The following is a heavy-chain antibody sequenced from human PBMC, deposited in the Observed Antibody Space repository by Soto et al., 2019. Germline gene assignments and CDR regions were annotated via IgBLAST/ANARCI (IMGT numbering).Heavy chain of an antibody. V-gene: IGHV3-23*01. D-gene: IGHD3-10*01. J-gene: IGHJ6*03. CDR2: ISGSGGST. CDR1: GFTXSSYA. Sequence: GGSLRLSCAASGFTXSSYAMSWVRQAPGKGLEWVSAISGSGGSTYYADSVKGRFTISRDNSKNTLYLQMNSLRAEDTAVYYCAKVRYRVRGVYYYYYMDVWGKGTTVTVSS. CDR3: AKVRYRVRGVYYYYYMDV.